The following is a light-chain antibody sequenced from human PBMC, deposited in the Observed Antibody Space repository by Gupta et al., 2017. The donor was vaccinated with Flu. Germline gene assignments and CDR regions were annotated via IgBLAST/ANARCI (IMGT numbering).Light chain of an antibody. CDR1: QSVSSS. Sequence: PGTLSGSPGERATLSCRARQSVSSSLAWYQQKPGQPPRLLIYGASTRDTGIPARFSGSGSGTEFTLTISSRQSEDFAVYYCQHENYCPGTFGQGTKVEIK. V-gene: IGKV3-15*01. CDR2: GAS. J-gene: IGKJ1*01. CDR3: QHENYCPGT.